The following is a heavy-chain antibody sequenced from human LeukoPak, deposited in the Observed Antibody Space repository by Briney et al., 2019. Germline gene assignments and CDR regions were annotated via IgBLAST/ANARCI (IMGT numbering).Heavy chain of an antibody. D-gene: IGHD3-22*01. V-gene: IGHV4-31*02. Sequence: LRLSCAASGFTFSSYAMRWIRQHPGKGLEWIGYIYYSGSTYYNPSLKSRVTISVDTSKNQFSLKLSSVTAADTAVYYCARETPPHYYDSSGYFDYWGQGTLVTVSS. CDR2: IYYSGST. J-gene: IGHJ4*02. CDR1: GFTFSSYA. CDR3: ARETPPHYYDSSGYFDY.